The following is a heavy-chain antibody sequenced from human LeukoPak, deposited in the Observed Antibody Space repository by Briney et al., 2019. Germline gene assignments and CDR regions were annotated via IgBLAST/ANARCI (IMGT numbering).Heavy chain of an antibody. Sequence: SKTLSLTCTVSGGSISSSSYYWGWIRQPPGKGLEWIGSIYYSGSTYYNPSLKSRVTISVDTSKNQFSLKLSSVTAADTAVYYCARSHLGSYDYWGQGTLVTVSS. CDR3: ARSHLGSYDY. D-gene: IGHD1-26*01. CDR1: GGSISSSSYY. CDR2: IYYSGST. V-gene: IGHV4-39*07. J-gene: IGHJ4*02.